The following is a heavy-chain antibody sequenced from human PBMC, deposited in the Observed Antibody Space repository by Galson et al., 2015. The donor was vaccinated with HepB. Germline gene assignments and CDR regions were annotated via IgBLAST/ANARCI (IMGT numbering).Heavy chain of an antibody. CDR1: GYTFTTYG. J-gene: IGHJ4*02. CDR3: ARGGMATRGGPTFDY. CDR2: ISTYNGNT. V-gene: IGHV1-18*01. Sequence: SGYTFTTYGINWLRQAPGQGLEWMGRISTYNGNTNYAQKIQGRVTMTTDTSTNTAYMELRSLRSDDGAIYYCARGGMATRGGPTFDYWGQGTLVTVSS. D-gene: IGHD3-16*01.